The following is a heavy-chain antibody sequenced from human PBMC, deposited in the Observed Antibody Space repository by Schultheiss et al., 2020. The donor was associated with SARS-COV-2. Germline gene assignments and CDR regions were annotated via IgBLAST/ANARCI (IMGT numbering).Heavy chain of an antibody. D-gene: IGHD2-21*01. J-gene: IGHJ6*02. CDR1: GASIGGYY. V-gene: IGHV4-59*01. CDR2: IHYSGST. CDR3: ARDCGSVACPYGMDL. Sequence: SETLSLTCTVSGASIGGYYWSWIRQPPGKGLVWIGYIHYSGSTSYNSSLQSRVTISVDTSKTQISLKLTSVTAADTAVYYCARDCGSVACPYGMDLWGQGSTVTVSS.